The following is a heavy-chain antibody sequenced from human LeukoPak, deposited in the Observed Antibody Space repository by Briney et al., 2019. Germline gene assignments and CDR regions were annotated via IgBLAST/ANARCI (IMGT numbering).Heavy chain of an antibody. CDR1: GFTFDDYG. D-gene: IGHD2-15*01. J-gene: IGHJ5*02. Sequence: GRSLRLSCAASGFTFDDYGMHWVRQAPGKGLEWVSGINWSSGSIGYADSVKGRFTISRDNAKNSLYLHMSSLRAEDTALYYCGKDSYSRRTGWFDPWGQGTLVTVSS. V-gene: IGHV3-9*01. CDR2: INWSSGSI. CDR3: GKDSYSRRTGWFDP.